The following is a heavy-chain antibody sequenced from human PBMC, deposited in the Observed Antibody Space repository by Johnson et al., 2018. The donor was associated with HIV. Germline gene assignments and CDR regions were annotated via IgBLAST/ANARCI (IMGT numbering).Heavy chain of an antibody. CDR1: GFTFNNAW. D-gene: IGHD6-19*01. Sequence: VQLVESGGGLVKPGGSLRLSCAASGFTFNNAWMSWVRQAPGKGLEWVSGINWNGGSTGYADSVKGRFTISRDNAKNSLYLKMNSLRAEDTALYYCARDNIYGSAWGDAFDVWGQGTMVTVSS. CDR3: ARDNIYGSAWGDAFDV. CDR2: INWNGGST. V-gene: IGHV3-20*04. J-gene: IGHJ3*01.